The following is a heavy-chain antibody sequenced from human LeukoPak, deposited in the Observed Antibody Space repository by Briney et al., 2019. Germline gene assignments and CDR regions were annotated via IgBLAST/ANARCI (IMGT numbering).Heavy chain of an antibody. V-gene: IGHV3-21*01. CDR2: IRSSTSYI. D-gene: IGHD3-10*01. CDR3: ATENSYYYGSGSYYWGDY. Sequence: GGSLRLSCAASGFTFSDYTMNWVRQAPGKGLECVSSIRSSTSYIYYADSVKGRFTISRDNAKNSLYLQMNSLRAEDTAVYYCATENSYYYGSGSYYWGDYWGQGTLVTVSS. J-gene: IGHJ4*02. CDR1: GFTFSDYT.